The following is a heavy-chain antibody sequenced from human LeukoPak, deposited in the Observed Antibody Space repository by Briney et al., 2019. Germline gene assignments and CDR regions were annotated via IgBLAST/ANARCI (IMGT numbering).Heavy chain of an antibody. D-gene: IGHD2-2*02. V-gene: IGHV3-11*04. CDR2: ISNSGTSM. Sequence: GGSLRISCAASGFTFSNYYMSWIRQAPGKGLDWISYISNSGTSMSYADSVKGRFTISRDNSKNTLYLQMNSLRAEDTAVYYCAKDGIRYGDIVVVPAAIGFDYWGQGTLVTVSS. J-gene: IGHJ4*02. CDR1: GFTFSNYY. CDR3: AKDGIRYGDIVVVPAAIGFDY.